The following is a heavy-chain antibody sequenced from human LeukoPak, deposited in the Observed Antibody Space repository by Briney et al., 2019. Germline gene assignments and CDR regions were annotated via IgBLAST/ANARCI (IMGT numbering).Heavy chain of an antibody. CDR1: GFTFSSYG. CDR3: AKDSYSKGDF. CDR2: IKNDGAVK. J-gene: IGHJ4*02. D-gene: IGHD6-13*01. V-gene: IGHV3-7*01. Sequence: GGSLRLSCAASGFTFSSYGMSWVRQAPGKGLEWVANIKNDGAVKNYVDSVKGRFTISRDNAKNSLYLQMNSLRAEDTAVYYCAKDSYSKGDFWGQGVLVTVSS.